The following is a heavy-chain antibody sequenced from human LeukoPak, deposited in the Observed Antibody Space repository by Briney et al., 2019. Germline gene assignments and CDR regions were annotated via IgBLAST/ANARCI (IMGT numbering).Heavy chain of an antibody. Sequence: PGGSLRLSCAASGFTFRSCGIHWVRQAPGKGLEWVACISFDGSNTYYVDSVKGRFTISRDHSKNTLYLQMSSLRPEDTALYYCAKDGFWTSRTSYHGAHFFDHWGQGIQVTVSS. CDR1: GFTFRSCG. CDR3: AKDGFWTSRTSYHGAHFFDH. D-gene: IGHD3/OR15-3a*01. CDR2: ISFDGSNT. J-gene: IGHJ4*02. V-gene: IGHV3-30*18.